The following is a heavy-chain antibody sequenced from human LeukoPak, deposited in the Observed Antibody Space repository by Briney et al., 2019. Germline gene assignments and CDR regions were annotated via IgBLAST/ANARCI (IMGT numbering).Heavy chain of an antibody. J-gene: IGHJ4*02. D-gene: IGHD2-15*01. CDR3: ARAPYCSGGSCSFDY. Sequence: GESLKISCKGSGYSFTSYWIGWVRQMPGKGLEWMGIIYPGDSDTRYSPSFQGQVTISADESISTAYLQWSSLKASDTAMYYCARAPYCSGGSCSFDYWGQGTLVTVSS. CDR2: IYPGDSDT. CDR1: GYSFTSYW. V-gene: IGHV5-51*01.